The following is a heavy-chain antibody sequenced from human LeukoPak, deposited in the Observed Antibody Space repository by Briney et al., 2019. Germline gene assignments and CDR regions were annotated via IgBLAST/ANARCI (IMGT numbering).Heavy chain of an antibody. CDR3: ARDLPTGSDYFDY. D-gene: IGHD6-6*01. Sequence: GGSLRLSCAASGFTFSSYWMSWVRQAPGKGLEWVANIKQDGSEKYYVDSVKGRFTISRDNAKNSLYLQMSSLRADDAAVYYCARDLPTGSDYFDYWGQGTLVTVSS. V-gene: IGHV3-7*01. J-gene: IGHJ4*02. CDR2: IKQDGSEK. CDR1: GFTFSSYW.